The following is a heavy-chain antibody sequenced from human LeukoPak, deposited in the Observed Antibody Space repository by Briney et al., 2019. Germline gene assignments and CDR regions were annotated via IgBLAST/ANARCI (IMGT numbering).Heavy chain of an antibody. CDR2: ISWNSGSI. D-gene: IGHD6-19*01. Sequence: PGRSLRLSCAASGFTFDDYAMHWVRQAPGKGLEWVSGISWNSGSIGYADSVKGRFTISRDNSKNTLYLQMNSLRAEDTAVYYCAKDGDSSGWYVLDYWGQGTLVTVSS. J-gene: IGHJ4*02. CDR1: GFTFDDYA. V-gene: IGHV3-9*01. CDR3: AKDGDSSGWYVLDY.